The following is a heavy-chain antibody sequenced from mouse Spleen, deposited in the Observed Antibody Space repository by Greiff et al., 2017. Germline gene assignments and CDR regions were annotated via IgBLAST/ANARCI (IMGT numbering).Heavy chain of an antibody. CDR2: IWSDGST. V-gene: IGHV2-6-1*01. CDR1: GFSLTSYG. J-gene: IGHJ2*01. Sequence: VQLQESGPGLVAPSQSLSITCTISGFSLTSYGVHWVRQPPGKGLEWLVVIWSDGSTTYNSALKSRLSISKDNSKSQVFLKMNSLQTDDTAMYYCARHGETGYYFDYWGQGTTLTVSS. D-gene: IGHD4-1*01. CDR3: ARHGETGYYFDY.